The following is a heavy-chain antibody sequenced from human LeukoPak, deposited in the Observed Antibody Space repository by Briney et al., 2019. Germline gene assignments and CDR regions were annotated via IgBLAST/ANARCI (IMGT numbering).Heavy chain of an antibody. D-gene: IGHD3-16*01. J-gene: IGHJ6*03. CDR2: MNPNTGNT. CDR1: RYTFTTYN. CDR3: ARGFWGVDYHYLDV. V-gene: IGHV1-8*01. Sequence: GASVKVSCKASRYTFTTYNINWVRQATGQGLEWMGWMNPNTGNTGYAQKFQGRVTMTRDTSISAAYMDLSSLRSEDTAVYYCARGFWGVDYHYLDVWGKGTTVIVSS.